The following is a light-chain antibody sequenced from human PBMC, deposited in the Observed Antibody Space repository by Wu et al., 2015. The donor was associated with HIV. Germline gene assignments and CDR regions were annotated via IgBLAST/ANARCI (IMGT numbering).Light chain of an antibody. CDR2: NAS. CDR3: QQRSNWLS. V-gene: IGKV3-11*01. J-gene: IGKJ4*01. CDR1: QSVGTY. Sequence: EIVLTQSPATLSLSPGERATLSCRASQSVGTYLAWYQQKPGQSPRLLIYNASKRANGIPPRFSGIGSGTDFTLTITSLEPEDSAMYFCQQRSNWLSFGGGTKVEI.